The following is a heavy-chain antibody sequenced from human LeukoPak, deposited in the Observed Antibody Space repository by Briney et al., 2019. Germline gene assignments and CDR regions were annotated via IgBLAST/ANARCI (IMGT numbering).Heavy chain of an antibody. CDR3: ARLKDSSGYFGY. V-gene: IGHV4-39*01. J-gene: IGHJ4*02. CDR2: IYYSGST. Sequence: PSETLSLTCTVSGGSISSSSYYWGWIRQPPGKGLEWIGSIYYSGSTYYNPSLKSRVTLSLDTSKNQSSLKLSSVTAADTAVYYCARLKDSSGYFGYWGQGTLVTVSS. D-gene: IGHD3-22*01. CDR1: GGSISSSSYY.